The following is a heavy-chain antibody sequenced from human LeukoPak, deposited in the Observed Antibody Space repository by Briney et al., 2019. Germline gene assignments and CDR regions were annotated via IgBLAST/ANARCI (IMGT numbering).Heavy chain of an antibody. V-gene: IGHV3-23*01. CDR3: AYADNNGWYYFDY. D-gene: IGHD6-19*01. J-gene: IGHJ4*02. CDR2: ISGTGANT. CDR1: GFTFSSYA. Sequence: GGSLRLSCAVSGFTFSSYAMTWVRQAPGKGLEWVSAISGTGANTYYADSVEGRFTTSRDNPRSTLYLQMNSLSNEDTAVYYCAYADNNGWYYFDYWGQGTLVTVSS.